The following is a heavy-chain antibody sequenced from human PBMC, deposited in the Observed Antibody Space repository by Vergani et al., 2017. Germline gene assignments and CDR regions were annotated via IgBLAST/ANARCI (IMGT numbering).Heavy chain of an antibody. CDR3: TTDEITDYGDYLRFTY. D-gene: IGHD4-17*01. CDR1: GFTFSNAW. Sequence: EVQLVESGGGLVKPGGSLRLSCAASGFTFSNAWMSWVRQAPGKGLEWVGRIKSKTDGGTTDYAAPVKGRFTISRDDSKNTLYLQMNSLKTEDTAVYYCTTDEITDYGDYLRFTYWGQGTLVTVSS. V-gene: IGHV3-15*01. CDR2: IKSKTDGGTT. J-gene: IGHJ4*02.